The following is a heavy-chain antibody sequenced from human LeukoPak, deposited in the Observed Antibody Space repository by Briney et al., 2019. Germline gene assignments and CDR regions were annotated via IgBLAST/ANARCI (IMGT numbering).Heavy chain of an antibody. J-gene: IGHJ4*02. V-gene: IGHV1-18*01. CDR3: ARAWGPTYFDY. CDR1: GYTLTSYG. CDR2: INAYKGNT. D-gene: IGHD7-27*01. Sequence: GAAVKVSCKASGYTLTSYGLRGVRQAPGQGLEWIAWINAYKGNTNNAQKRQARVTMTTDTSSSTAYMELRRLRSDDAAVYYWARAWGPTYFDYWGQGTLVTVSS.